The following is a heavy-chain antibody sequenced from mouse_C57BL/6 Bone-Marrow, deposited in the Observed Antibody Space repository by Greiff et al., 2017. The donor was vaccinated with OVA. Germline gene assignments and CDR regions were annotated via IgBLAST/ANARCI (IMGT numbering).Heavy chain of an antibody. J-gene: IGHJ2*01. CDR2: ISSGSSTI. CDR1: GFTFSDYG. Sequence: EVKLMESGGGLVKPGGSLKLSCAASGFTFSDYGMHWVRQAPEKGLEWVAYISSGSSTIYYADTVKGRFTISRDNAKNTLFLQMTSLRAEDTAMYYCARRLYYFDYWGQGTTLTVSS. CDR3: ARRLYYFDY. V-gene: IGHV5-17*01.